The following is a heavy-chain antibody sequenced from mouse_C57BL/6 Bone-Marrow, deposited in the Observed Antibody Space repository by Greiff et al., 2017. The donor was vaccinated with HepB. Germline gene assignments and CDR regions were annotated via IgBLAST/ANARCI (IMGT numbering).Heavy chain of an antibody. Sequence: EVQRVESGGGLVQPGGSMKLSCVASGFTFSNYWMNWVRQSPEKGLEWVAQIRLKSDNYATQYAESVKGRFTISRDDSKSSVYLQMNNLRAEDTGIYYCVRTPRDVWGTGTTVTVSS. CDR1: GFTFSNYW. V-gene: IGHV6-3*01. CDR2: IRLKSDNYAT. J-gene: IGHJ1*03. CDR3: VRTPRDV. D-gene: IGHD2-14*01.